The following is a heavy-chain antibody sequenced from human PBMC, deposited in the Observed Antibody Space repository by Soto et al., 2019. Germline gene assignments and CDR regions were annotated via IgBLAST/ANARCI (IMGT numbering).Heavy chain of an antibody. Sequence: GGALRLSCAASGFTFSSYAMHWVRQAPGKGLEWVAVISYDGSNKYYADSVKGRFTISRDNSKNTLYLQMNSLRAEDTAVYYCARDYYRFNSGYGFSMDVWGQGATVTVSS. D-gene: IGHD5-12*01. J-gene: IGHJ6*02. V-gene: IGHV3-30-3*01. CDR3: ARDYYRFNSGYGFSMDV. CDR2: ISYDGSNK. CDR1: GFTFSSYA.